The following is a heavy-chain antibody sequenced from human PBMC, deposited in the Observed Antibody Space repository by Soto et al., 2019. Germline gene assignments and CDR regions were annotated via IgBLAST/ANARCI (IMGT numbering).Heavy chain of an antibody. V-gene: IGHV4-30-2*01. CDR2: IYHSGST. D-gene: IGHD1-7*01. CDR1: GGSISSGGYS. CDR3: AREGLTGTIGLYYYYGLDV. Sequence: PSETLSLTCAASGGSISSGGYSWSWIRQPPGKGLEWIGYIYHSGSTYYNPSLKSRVTISVDTSKNQFSLKLSSVTAADTAVYYCAREGLTGTIGLYYYYGLDVWGQGTTVTVSS. J-gene: IGHJ6*02.